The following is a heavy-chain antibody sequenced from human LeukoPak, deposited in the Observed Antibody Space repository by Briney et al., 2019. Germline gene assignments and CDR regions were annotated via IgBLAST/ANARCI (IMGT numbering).Heavy chain of an antibody. V-gene: IGHV3-30*18. CDR1: GFIFSSSG. CDR3: AKDLLAVTAPKGYFDF. D-gene: IGHD2-21*02. J-gene: IGHJ4*02. CDR2: ISYDGSEK. Sequence: QSGGCLRLSCTVSGFIFSSSGIHWVRQAPGKGLVWVTGISYDGSEKYYAESVKGRFTISRDNSKTTVYLQMNSLEIEDTAVYYCAKDLLAVTAPKGYFDFWGQGTLVTVSS.